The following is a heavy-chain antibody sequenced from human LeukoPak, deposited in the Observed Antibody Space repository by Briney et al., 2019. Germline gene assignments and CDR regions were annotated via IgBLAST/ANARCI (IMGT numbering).Heavy chain of an antibody. J-gene: IGHJ4*02. CDR3: AREGSSGWYYFDY. D-gene: IGHD6-19*01. CDR2: IYYTGNT. V-gene: IGHV4-59*12. CDR1: GGSISGYF. Sequence: SETLSLTCTVSGGSISGYFWTWIRQPPGKGLEWIGYIYYTGNTNYNPSLKSRVTMSVDTSKNQFSLKLSSVTAADTAVYYCAREGSSGWYYFDYWGQGTLVTVSS.